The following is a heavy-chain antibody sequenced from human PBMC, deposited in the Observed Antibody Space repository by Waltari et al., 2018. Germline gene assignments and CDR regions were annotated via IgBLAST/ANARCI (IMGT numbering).Heavy chain of an antibody. Sequence: EVQLVQSGAEVKKPGATVKISCKVSGYTFTDYYMHWVQQAPGKGLEWMGLVDPEDGETIYAGKFQGRVTITADTSTDTAYMELSSLRSEDTAVYYCATDLSDGYCSGGSCYSVWFDPWGQGTLVTVSS. CDR1: GYTFTDYY. D-gene: IGHD2-15*01. CDR3: ATDLSDGYCSGGSCYSVWFDP. J-gene: IGHJ5*02. V-gene: IGHV1-69-2*01. CDR2: VDPEDGET.